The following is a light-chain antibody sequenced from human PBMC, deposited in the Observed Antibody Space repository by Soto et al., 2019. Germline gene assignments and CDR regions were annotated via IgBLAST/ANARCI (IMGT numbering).Light chain of an antibody. J-gene: IGKJ1*01. V-gene: IGKV1-39*01. CDR3: QQSYSTPRT. Sequence: DIQMTQSPSSLSASVGDRVTITCRASQSISNYLNWYQQKPGKAPKLLMYAASSLQSGVPSRFSGSGSETDFTLTISSLQPEDFATYYCQQSYSTPRTFGQGTKVEIK. CDR2: AAS. CDR1: QSISNY.